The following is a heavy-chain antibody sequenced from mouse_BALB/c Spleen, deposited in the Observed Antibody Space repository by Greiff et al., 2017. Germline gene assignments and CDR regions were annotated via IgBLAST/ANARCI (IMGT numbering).Heavy chain of an antibody. CDR2: IAPGSGST. CDR1: GYTFTSYW. CDR3: SRSEDY. V-gene: IGHV1S41*01. J-gene: IGHJ4*01. Sequence: DLVKPGASVKLSCKASGYTFTSYWINWIKQRPGQGLEWIGRIAPGSGSTYYNEMFKGKATLTVDTSSSTAYIQLSSLSSEDSAVYFCSRSEDYWGQGTSVTVSS.